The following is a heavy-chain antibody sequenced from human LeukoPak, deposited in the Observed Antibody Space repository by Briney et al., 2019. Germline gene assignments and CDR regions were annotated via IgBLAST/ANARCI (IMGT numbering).Heavy chain of an antibody. D-gene: IGHD3-22*01. CDR3: ARVGAYYYDSSGYYSGGYFDY. CDR2: IYYTGST. Sequence: SETLSLTCAVSGASISGSGYYLGWIRQPPGKGLEWIGNIYYTGSTYYNASLQSRVTISIDTSKNQFSLKLSSVTAADTAVYYCARVGAYYYDSSGYYSGGYFDYWGQGTLVTVSS. V-gene: IGHV4-39*07. J-gene: IGHJ4*02. CDR1: GASISGSGYY.